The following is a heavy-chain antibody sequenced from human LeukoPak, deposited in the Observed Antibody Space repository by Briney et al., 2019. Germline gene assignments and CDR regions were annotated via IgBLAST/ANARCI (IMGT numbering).Heavy chain of an antibody. V-gene: IGHV4-34*01. J-gene: IGHJ4*02. CDR3: ARAGTGDCSSTSCTVDY. CDR2: INHSGST. D-gene: IGHD2-2*01. Sequence: SETLSLTCAVYGGSFSGYYWSWIRQPPGKGLEWIEEINHSGSTNYNPSLKSRVTISVDTSKNQFSLKLSSVTAADTAVYYRARAGTGDCSSTSCTVDYWGQGTLVTVSS. CDR1: GGSFSGYY.